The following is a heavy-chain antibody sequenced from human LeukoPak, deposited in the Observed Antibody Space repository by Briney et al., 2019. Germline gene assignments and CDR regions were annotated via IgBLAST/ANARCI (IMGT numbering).Heavy chain of an antibody. CDR3: ARDDYNRH. CDR2: IRSDGSST. J-gene: IGHJ4*02. Sequence: LPGGSLRLSCAASGFTFSSYCMHWVRQAPGKGLVWVSRIRSDGSSTTYADSVKGRFTISRDNTKNTMYLQMNSLRAYDTAVYYCARDDYNRHWGQGTPVTVSS. CDR1: GFTFSSYC. V-gene: IGHV3-74*01. D-gene: IGHD4-11*01.